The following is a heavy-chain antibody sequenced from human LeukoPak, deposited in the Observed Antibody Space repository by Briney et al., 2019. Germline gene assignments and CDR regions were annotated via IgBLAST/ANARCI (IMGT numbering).Heavy chain of an antibody. CDR3: ARGLWFGLYGMDV. CDR2: ISSNGGST. CDR1: GFTFSSYA. D-gene: IGHD3-10*01. V-gene: IGHV3-64*01. J-gene: IGHJ6*02. Sequence: PEGSLRLSCAASGFTFSSYAMHWVRQAPGKGLEYVSAISSNGGSTYYANSVKGRFTISRDNSKNTLYLQMGSLRAEDMAVYYCARGLWFGLYGMDVWGQGTTVTVSS.